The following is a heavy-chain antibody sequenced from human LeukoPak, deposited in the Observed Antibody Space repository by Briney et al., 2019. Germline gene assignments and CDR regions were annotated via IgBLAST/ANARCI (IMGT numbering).Heavy chain of an antibody. D-gene: IGHD2-15*01. Sequence: GESLKISCKGSGYSFTSCWIGWVRQMAGKGLEWMGIIYPGDSDTKYSPSFQGQVTISADKSISTAYLQWSSLKASDTAMYYCASRYCSGGTCYLNWGQGALVTVSS. CDR3: ASRYCSGGTCYLN. CDR2: IYPGDSDT. J-gene: IGHJ4*02. CDR1: GYSFTSCW. V-gene: IGHV5-51*01.